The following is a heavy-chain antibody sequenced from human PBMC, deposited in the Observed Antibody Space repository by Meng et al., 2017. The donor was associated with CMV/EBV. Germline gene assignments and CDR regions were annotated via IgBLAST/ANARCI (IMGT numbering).Heavy chain of an antibody. J-gene: IGHJ4*02. V-gene: IGHV1-69*12. CDR3: AGPYSGYYKLGGDY. CDR2: TIRIFSEE. Sequence: QVQWVESGAEVSEPAASVKSSCHVSGCPVGCYAIGWGLHAPGQGLEWMGETIRIFSEENYTQKCKVRVTITANESTSTDYMELSSLNDEDKADYYCAGPYSGYYKLGGDYWGQGTLVTVSS. D-gene: IGHD3-3*01. CDR1: GCPVGCYA.